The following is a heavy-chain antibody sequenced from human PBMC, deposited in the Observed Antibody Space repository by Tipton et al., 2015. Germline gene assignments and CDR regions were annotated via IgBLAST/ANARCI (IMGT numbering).Heavy chain of an antibody. J-gene: IGHJ5*02. Sequence: VQLVQSGGGLVQPGRSLRLSCATSGFTFDDYAMHWVRQAPGKGLEWVSGISWNSGSIGYADSVKGRFTISRDNAKNSLYLQMNSLRAEDTGVYYCARPGTYCSSTSCLSQRWFDPWGQGTRVTVSS. D-gene: IGHD2-2*01. V-gene: IGHV3-9*01. CDR1: GFTFDDYA. CDR2: ISWNSGSI. CDR3: ARPGTYCSSTSCLSQRWFDP.